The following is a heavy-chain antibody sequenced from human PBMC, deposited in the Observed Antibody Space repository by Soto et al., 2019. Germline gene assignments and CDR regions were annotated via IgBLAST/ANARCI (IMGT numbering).Heavy chain of an antibody. CDR1: GFTFSSYG. Sequence: GGSLRLSCAASGFTFSSYGMHWVRQAPGKGLEWVAVIWYDGSNKYYADSVKGRFTISRDNSKNTLYLQMNSLRAEDTAVYYCARDPKLYYYGSGSPLFGFDPWGQGTLVTVSS. CDR3: ARDPKLYYYGSGSPLFGFDP. CDR2: IWYDGSNK. V-gene: IGHV3-33*01. D-gene: IGHD3-10*01. J-gene: IGHJ5*02.